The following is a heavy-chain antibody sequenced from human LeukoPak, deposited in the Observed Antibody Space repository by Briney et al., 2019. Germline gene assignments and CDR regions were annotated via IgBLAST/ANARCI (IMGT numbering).Heavy chain of an antibody. J-gene: IGHJ4*02. V-gene: IGHV4-61*02. CDR3: ARVTGYVMEDYFDY. Sequence: SQTLSLTCTVSNGSISSDTYFWSWIRQPAGKGLEWIGRMSSSGISTYSPSLKSRVTISIDTSRNQLSMNLNSVTAADTAVYYCARVTGYVMEDYFDYWGQGTLVTVSS. CDR1: NGSISSDTYF. CDR2: MSSSGIS. D-gene: IGHD6-13*01.